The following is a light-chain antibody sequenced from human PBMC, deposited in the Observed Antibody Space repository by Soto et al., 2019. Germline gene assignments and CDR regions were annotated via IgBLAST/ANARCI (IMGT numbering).Light chain of an antibody. J-gene: IGKJ4*01. V-gene: IGKV3-15*01. Sequence: EMVVTQSPATLSVSPGERATLSCRASQSVSSNLAWYQQKPGQAPMLLIYGASTRATRIPARFSGSGSGTEFTLPLSSLQSEDFAVYYCQQYNNWPPLAFGGGTK. CDR2: GAS. CDR3: QQYNNWPPLA. CDR1: QSVSSN.